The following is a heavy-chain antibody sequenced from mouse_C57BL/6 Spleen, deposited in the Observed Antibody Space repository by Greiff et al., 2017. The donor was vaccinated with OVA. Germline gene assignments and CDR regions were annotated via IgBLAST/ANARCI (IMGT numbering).Heavy chain of an antibody. CDR3: PPLYHYAMDY. D-gene: IGHD2-1*01. J-gene: IGHJ4*01. CDR1: GFTFSNYW. Sequence: EVKLMESGGGLVQPGGSMKLSCVASGFTFSNYWMNWVRQSQEKGLEWVAQIRLKSDNYATHYAESVKGRFTISRDDSKSSVYLQMNNIRAEDTGIYYCPPLYHYAMDYWGQGTSVTVSS. CDR2: IRLKSDNYAT. V-gene: IGHV6-3*01.